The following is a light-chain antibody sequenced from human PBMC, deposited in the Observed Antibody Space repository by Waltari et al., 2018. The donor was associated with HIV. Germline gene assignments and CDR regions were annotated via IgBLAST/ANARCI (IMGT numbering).Light chain of an antibody. J-gene: IGKJ4*01. CDR3: QQYAASPLT. CDR2: GAS. V-gene: IGKV3-20*01. CDR1: QSARSAS. Sequence: DIVLTQSPGTLSLSPGERATLSCRASQSARSASLAWYQQKPGQAPRLLIYGASSRAPGIPDRFSGSGAVTDFILTISRLQPEDCAVYYCQQYAASPLTFGGGTKVEIK.